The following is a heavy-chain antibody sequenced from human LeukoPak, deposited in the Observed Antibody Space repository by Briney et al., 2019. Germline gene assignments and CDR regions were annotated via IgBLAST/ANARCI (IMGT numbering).Heavy chain of an antibody. Sequence: GGSLRLSCAASGFTFKNYAMSWVRQAPGKGLEWVAVISYDGSNKYYADSVKGRFTISRDNSKNTLYLQMNSLRAEDTAVYYCARCIANIVATILDYWGQGTLVTVSS. CDR2: ISYDGSNK. J-gene: IGHJ4*02. CDR3: ARCIANIVATILDY. D-gene: IGHD5-12*01. V-gene: IGHV3-30-3*01. CDR1: GFTFKNYA.